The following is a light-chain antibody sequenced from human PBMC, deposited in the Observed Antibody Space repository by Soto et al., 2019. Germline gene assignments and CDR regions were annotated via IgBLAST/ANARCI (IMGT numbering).Light chain of an antibody. CDR3: QQYNNWLIT. CDR2: DAY. J-gene: IGKJ5*01. CDR1: QSVSTSY. V-gene: IGKV3D-20*02. Sequence: EIVLTQSPGTLSLSPGEISTLSCRASQSVSTSYLVWYQHKPGQAPRLLIYDAYNRATGIPARFSGSGSGTDFTITISSLEPEDFAVYYCQQYNNWLITVGQGTRLDIK.